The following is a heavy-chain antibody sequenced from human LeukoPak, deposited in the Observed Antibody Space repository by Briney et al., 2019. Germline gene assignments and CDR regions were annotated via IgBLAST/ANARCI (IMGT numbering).Heavy chain of an antibody. Sequence: PSETLSLTCAVYGGSFSGYYWSWIRQPPGKVLEWVGEINHSGSTNYNPSLKSRVTISVDTSKNQFSLKLSSVTAADTAVYYCARGRRDGYNLEYFDKWGQGTLVTVSS. V-gene: IGHV4-34*01. CDR1: GGSFSGYY. CDR2: INHSGST. D-gene: IGHD5-24*01. J-gene: IGHJ4*02. CDR3: ARGRRDGYNLEYFDK.